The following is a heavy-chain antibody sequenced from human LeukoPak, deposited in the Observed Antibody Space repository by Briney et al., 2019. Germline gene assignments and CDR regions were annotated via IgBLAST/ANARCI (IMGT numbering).Heavy chain of an antibody. D-gene: IGHD5-12*01. CDR2: IIPIFGTA. CDR1: GGTFSSYA. Sequence: SVKVSCKASGGTFSSYAISWVRQAPGQGLEWMGGIIPIFGTANYAQKFQGRVTITADESTSTAYVELSSLRSEDTAVYYCASISGYDSRSSDYWGQGTLVTVSS. CDR3: ASISGYDSRSSDY. V-gene: IGHV1-69*13. J-gene: IGHJ4*02.